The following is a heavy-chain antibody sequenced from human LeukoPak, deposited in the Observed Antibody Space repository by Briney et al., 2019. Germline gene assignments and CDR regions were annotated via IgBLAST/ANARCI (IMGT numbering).Heavy chain of an antibody. CDR3: AREYCSGGSCHAFDI. V-gene: IGHV3-33*01. CDR1: GFTFSSYG. D-gene: IGHD2-15*01. CDR2: IWYDGSNK. J-gene: IGHJ3*02. Sequence: GGSLRLSCAASGFTFSSYGMHWVRQAPGKGLEWVAVIWYDGSNKYYADSVKGRFTISRDNSKNTLYLQTNSLRAEDTAVYYCAREYCSGGSCHAFDIWGQGTMVTVSS.